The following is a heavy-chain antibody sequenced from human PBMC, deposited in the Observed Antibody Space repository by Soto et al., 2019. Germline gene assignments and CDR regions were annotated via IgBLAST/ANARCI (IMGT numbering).Heavy chain of an antibody. D-gene: IGHD2-8*02. Sequence: PGESLKISCKGSGYTFTNYWIGWVRQMPGKGLEWMGIIYPGDSDTRYSPSFQGQVTISADKSINTAYLQWSSLKASDTAIYFCASSVLVTSTMNYFDLWGQGTLVTVSS. CDR2: IYPGDSDT. CDR1: GYTFTNYW. J-gene: IGHJ4*02. CDR3: ASSVLVTSTMNYFDL. V-gene: IGHV5-51*01.